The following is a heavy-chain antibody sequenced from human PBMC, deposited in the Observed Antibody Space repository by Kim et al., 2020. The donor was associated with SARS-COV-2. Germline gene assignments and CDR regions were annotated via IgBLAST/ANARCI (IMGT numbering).Heavy chain of an antibody. CDR3: ATFGDYYDSSGLGA. D-gene: IGHD3-22*01. J-gene: IGHJ5*02. CDR1: GGSISSYY. V-gene: IGHV4-59*13. CDR2: IYYSGST. Sequence: SETLSLTCTVSGGSISSYYWSWIRQPPGKGLEWIGYIYYSGSTNYNPSLKSRVTISVDTSKNQFSLKLSSVTAADTAVYYCATFGDYYDSSGLGAWGQGTLVTVSS.